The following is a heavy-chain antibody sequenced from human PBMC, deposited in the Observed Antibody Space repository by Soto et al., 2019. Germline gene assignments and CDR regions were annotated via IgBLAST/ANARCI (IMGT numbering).Heavy chain of an antibody. CDR2: IIPILGIA. D-gene: IGHD4-17*01. V-gene: IGHV1-69*02. J-gene: IGHJ4*02. CDR1: GGTFSSYT. CDR3: ARLRFEGYGDYVAEYYFDY. Sequence: SVKVSCKASGGTFSSYTISWVRQAPGQGLEWMGRIIPILGIANYAQKFQGRVTITADKSTSTAYMELSSLRSEDTAVYYCARLRFEGYGDYVAEYYFDYWGQGTLVTVSS.